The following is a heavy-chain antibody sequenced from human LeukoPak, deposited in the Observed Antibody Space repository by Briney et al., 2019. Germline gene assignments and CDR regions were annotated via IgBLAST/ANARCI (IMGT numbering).Heavy chain of an antibody. V-gene: IGHV4-34*01. CDR3: ARHDGDNWGWFDV. CDR2: INHSGST. J-gene: IGHJ6*04. D-gene: IGHD7-27*01. Sequence: PSETLSLTCSVYGGSFSGYYWSWIRQPPGKGLEWIGEINHSGSTNYNPSLKSRVTISVDTSKNQFSLKLSSVTAADTAVYYCARHDGDNWGWFDVWGKGTTVTISS. CDR1: GGSFSGYY.